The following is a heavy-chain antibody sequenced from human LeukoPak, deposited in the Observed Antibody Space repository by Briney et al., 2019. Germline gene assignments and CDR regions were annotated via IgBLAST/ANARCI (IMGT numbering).Heavy chain of an antibody. Sequence: ASVKVSCKVSGYTFTSYGLTWMRQAPGQGLEWMGWIAPNNGNTNYAQKFQGRVTMTTDTSTSTAYMELRSLRSDDTAVYYCASRSGTTPYYFDYWGQGTLVTVSS. CDR1: GYTFTSYG. D-gene: IGHD3-10*01. CDR2: IAPNNGNT. J-gene: IGHJ4*02. CDR3: ASRSGTTPYYFDY. V-gene: IGHV1-18*01.